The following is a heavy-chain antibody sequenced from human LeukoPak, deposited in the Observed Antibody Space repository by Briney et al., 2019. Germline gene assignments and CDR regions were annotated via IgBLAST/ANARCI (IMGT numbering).Heavy chain of an antibody. Sequence: PGGSLRLSCAASGFTFSSYWMHWVRQAPGKGLVWVSRINGDGTSTDYADSVKGRFSISRDNAKNTLYLQMNSLRSEDTAVYYCAKEPHSDYSDHTDSFGIWGQGTMVTVSS. CDR1: GFTFSSYW. D-gene: IGHD4-17*01. J-gene: IGHJ3*02. CDR2: INGDGTST. CDR3: AKEPHSDYSDHTDSFGI. V-gene: IGHV3-74*01.